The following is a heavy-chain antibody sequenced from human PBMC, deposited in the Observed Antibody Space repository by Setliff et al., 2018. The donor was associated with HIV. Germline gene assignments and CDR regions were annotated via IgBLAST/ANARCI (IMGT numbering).Heavy chain of an antibody. Sequence: PSETLSLTFTVSGGSISSSSDYWGWIRQPPGKGLEWIGYIYYSGSTYYNPSLKSRITISVDTSKNQFSLKLSSVTAADTAVYYCAREYCSAGSCYSGRWGQGMLVTVSS. CDR2: IYYSGST. CDR1: GGSISSSSDY. D-gene: IGHD2-15*01. V-gene: IGHV4-39*02. J-gene: IGHJ4*02. CDR3: AREYCSAGSCYSGR.